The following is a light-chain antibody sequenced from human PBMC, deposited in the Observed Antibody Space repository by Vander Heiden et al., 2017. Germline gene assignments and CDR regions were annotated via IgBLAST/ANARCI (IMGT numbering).Light chain of an antibody. CDR3: QRYSSNPWT. CDR1: QYINDW. Sequence: DIQMTESPSIPFASVADRVTITCRASQYINDWLAWYQQKRGKAPNLLVYGASSLQGGVPSRFSGSGSGTDFALTINSLQPDDSATYYCQRYSSNPWTFGQGTKVEIK. J-gene: IGKJ1*01. V-gene: IGKV1-5*01. CDR2: GAS.